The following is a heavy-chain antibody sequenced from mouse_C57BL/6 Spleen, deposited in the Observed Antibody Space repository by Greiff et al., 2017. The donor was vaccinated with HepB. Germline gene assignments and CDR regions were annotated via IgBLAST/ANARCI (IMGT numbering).Heavy chain of an antibody. D-gene: IGHD3-2*02. J-gene: IGHJ4*01. V-gene: IGHV1-55*01. Sequence: QVQLQQPGAELVKPGASVKMSCKASGYTFTSYWINWVKQRPGQGLEWIGDIYPGSGSTNYNEKFKSKATLTVDTSSSTAYMQLSSLTSEDSAVYYCARYRLPFAMDYWGQGTSVTVSS. CDR3: ARYRLPFAMDY. CDR2: IYPGSGST. CDR1: GYTFTSYW.